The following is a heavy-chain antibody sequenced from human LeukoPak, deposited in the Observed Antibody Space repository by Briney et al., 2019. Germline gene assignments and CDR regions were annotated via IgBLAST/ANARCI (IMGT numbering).Heavy chain of an antibody. J-gene: IGHJ4*02. CDR3: ARDSSGWLQLSSTFDY. V-gene: IGHV3-30*03. CDR1: GFTVSSHY. Sequence: GGSLRLSCAASGFTVSSHYMSWVRQAPGKGLEWVAVIPYDGRNKYYADSVKGRFTISRDNTRNTLYLQMNSLRVEDTAVYYCARDSSGWLQLSSTFDYWGKGTLVTVSS. D-gene: IGHD5-24*01. CDR2: IPYDGRNK.